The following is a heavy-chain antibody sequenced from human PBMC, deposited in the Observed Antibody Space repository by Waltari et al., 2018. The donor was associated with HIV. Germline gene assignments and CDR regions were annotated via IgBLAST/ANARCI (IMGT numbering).Heavy chain of an antibody. CDR2: ISSSHTQM. J-gene: IGHJ4*02. Sequence: EVHLLESGGGLVKPGGSLRLSCEVSGVTFSNFSMNWVRKAPGKGLGWVSSISSSHTQMSYADSVKGRFTIFRDNAKKSLYLQMNSLRDEDTAVYYCVRGAGRDLLLFGGDFWGQGTLVTVSS. CDR1: GVTFSNFS. CDR3: VRGAGRDLLLFGGDF. V-gene: IGHV3-21*01. D-gene: IGHD3-16*01.